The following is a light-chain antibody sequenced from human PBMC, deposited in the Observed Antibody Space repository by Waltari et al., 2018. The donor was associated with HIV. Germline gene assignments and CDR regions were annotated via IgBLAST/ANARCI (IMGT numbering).Light chain of an antibody. J-gene: IGKJ5*01. CDR2: AAS. CDR3: QQSYSSPISDYNSPIT. Sequence: DIQMTQSPSSLSASIGDRVTITCRASQSISTYLNWYQQRPGKAPRLLIYAASSLQSGVPSRFSGSGSGTFFTLTIISLQAEDFATYYCQQSYSSPISDYNSPITFSQGTRLEIK. V-gene: IGKV1-39*01. CDR1: QSISTY.